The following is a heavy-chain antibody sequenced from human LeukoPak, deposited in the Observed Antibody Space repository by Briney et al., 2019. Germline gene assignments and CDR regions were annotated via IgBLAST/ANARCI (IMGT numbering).Heavy chain of an antibody. D-gene: IGHD6-13*01. CDR2: ISSSGSTI. J-gene: IGHJ5*02. CDR3: ARDQVRYSSSWYFDP. CDR1: GFTFSDYY. V-gene: IGHV3-11*01. Sequence: PGGSLRLSCAASGFTFSDYYMSWIRQAQGKGLEWVSYISSSGSTIYYADSVKGRFTISRDNAKNSLYLQMNSLRAEDTAVYYCARDQVRYSSSWYFDPWGQGTLVTVSS.